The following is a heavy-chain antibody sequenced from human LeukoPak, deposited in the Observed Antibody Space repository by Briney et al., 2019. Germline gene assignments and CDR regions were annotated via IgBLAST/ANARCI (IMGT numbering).Heavy chain of an antibody. D-gene: IGHD6-19*01. CDR3: AREDNLGSGSSPNDY. V-gene: IGHV1-2*06. Sequence: ASVKVSCKASGYTFSGYYMNWVRQAPGQGLEWMGRINPNSGGTNYAQKFQSRVTMTRDTSISTAYMELSRLRSDDTAVYYCAREDNLGSGSSPNDYWGQGTLVTVSS. CDR2: INPNSGGT. J-gene: IGHJ4*02. CDR1: GYTFSGYY.